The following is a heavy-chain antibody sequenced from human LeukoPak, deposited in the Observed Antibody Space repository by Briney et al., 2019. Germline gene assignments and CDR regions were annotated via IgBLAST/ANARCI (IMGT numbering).Heavy chain of an antibody. J-gene: IGHJ3*02. Sequence: PSETLSLTCTVSGGSISSGVYYWSWIRQHPGKGLEWIGYIYYSGSTYYNPSLKSRVTISVDTSKNQFSLKLSSVTAADTAVYYCARVEVVISPRAAFDIWGQGTMVTVSS. CDR3: ARVEVVISPRAAFDI. V-gene: IGHV4-31*03. D-gene: IGHD3-16*02. CDR1: GGSISSGVYY. CDR2: IYYSGST.